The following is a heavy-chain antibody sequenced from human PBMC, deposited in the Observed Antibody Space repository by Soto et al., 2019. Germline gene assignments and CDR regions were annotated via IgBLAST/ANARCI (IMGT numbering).Heavy chain of an antibody. CDR3: AKSLQSVTEYHYYYMDV. D-gene: IGHD1-1*01. V-gene: IGHV1-18*01. CDR1: GYTFINYG. J-gene: IGHJ6*03. CDR2: ISAYNGDT. Sequence: QVHLLQSGAEVKKPGASVKVSCKSSGYTFINYGISWVGQAPGQGLEWMGWISAYNGDTNYPQKLQGRVTLTTDASASTAYMELRSLRSDDTAVYYCAKSLQSVTEYHYYYMDVWGKGTTVTVSS.